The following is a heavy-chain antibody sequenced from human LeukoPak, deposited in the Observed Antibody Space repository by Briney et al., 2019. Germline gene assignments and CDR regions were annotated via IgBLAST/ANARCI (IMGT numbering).Heavy chain of an antibody. V-gene: IGHV1-69*04. Sequence: SVKVSCKASGGTFSSYAISWVRQAHGQGLEWMGRIIPILGIANYAQKFQGRVTITADKSTSTAYMELSSLRSEDTAVYYCARGDGFNWVYFEYWGQGTLVTVSS. J-gene: IGHJ4*02. CDR2: IIPILGIA. CDR1: GGTFSSYA. D-gene: IGHD5-24*01. CDR3: ARGDGFNWVYFEY.